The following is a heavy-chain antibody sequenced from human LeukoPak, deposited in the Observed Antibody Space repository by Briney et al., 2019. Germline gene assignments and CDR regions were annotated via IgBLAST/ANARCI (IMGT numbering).Heavy chain of an antibody. V-gene: IGHV4-59*12. CDR2: IYYSGTT. Sequence: SETLSLTCTVSGDSISSYYCDWIRQPPGKGLVWIGYIYYSGTTNYNPSLKSRVTISVDTSKNQFSLKLSSVTAADTAVYYCVRESYSRYFDYWGQGSLVTVSS. CDR1: GDSISSYY. D-gene: IGHD4-11*01. J-gene: IGHJ4*02. CDR3: VRESYSRYFDY.